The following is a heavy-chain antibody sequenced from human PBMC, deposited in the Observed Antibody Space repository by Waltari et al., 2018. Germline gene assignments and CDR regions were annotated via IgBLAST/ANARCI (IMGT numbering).Heavy chain of an antibody. CDR1: RSSIRNNNYY. Sequence: QLQLQESGPGLVKPSETLSLTCTVSRSSIRNNNYYWGWVRQPPGKGLEWIGSFYKSGTTYYHPSLKSRGTISGDTANNQFPLKVNSVTAADTGVYYCVRGYPDIVATISDYWGQGTLVIVSS. CDR3: VRGYPDIVATISDY. V-gene: IGHV4-39*07. D-gene: IGHD5-12*01. CDR2: FYKSGTT. J-gene: IGHJ4*02.